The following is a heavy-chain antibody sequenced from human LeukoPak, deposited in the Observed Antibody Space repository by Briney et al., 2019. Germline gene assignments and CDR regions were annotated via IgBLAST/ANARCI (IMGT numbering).Heavy chain of an antibody. CDR2: ISGSGGST. V-gene: IGHV3-23*01. J-gene: IGHJ4*02. D-gene: IGHD2-2*02. CDR3: AKRYCSSTSCYMGYFDY. Sequence: QPGASLRLSCAASGFPFSSYAMSWVRQAPGKGREWVSAISGSGGSTYYADSVKGRFTSSRDNSKNTLYLQMNSLRAEDTAVYYCAKRYCSSTSCYMGYFDYWGQGTLVTVSS. CDR1: GFPFSSYA.